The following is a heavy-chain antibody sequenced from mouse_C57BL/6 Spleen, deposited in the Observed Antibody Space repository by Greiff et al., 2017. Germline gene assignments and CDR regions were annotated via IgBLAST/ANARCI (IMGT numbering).Heavy chain of an antibody. CDR1: GFNIKDYS. CDR2: IDPNDGGT. Sequence: VQLQQSGAELVKPGASVKLSCTASGFNIKDYSMHWVKQRPERGLEWIGRIDPNDGGTKYTPKFQGKATIPADTSSTTAYLQLSSLTSEDTAVYYCARCYGSSYVGYCDDWGKGTSVTVSS. CDR3: ARCYGSSYVGYCDD. D-gene: IGHD1-1*01. J-gene: IGHJ1*03. V-gene: IGHV14-2*01.